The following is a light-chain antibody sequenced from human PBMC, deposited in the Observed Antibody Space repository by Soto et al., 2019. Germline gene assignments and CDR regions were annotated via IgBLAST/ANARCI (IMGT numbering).Light chain of an antibody. J-gene: IGLJ1*01. CDR2: DVS. CDR1: SSDVGGYNY. Sequence: QYALTQPASVSGSPGQSITISCTGTSSDVGGYNYVSWYQQHPGKAPKLMIYDVSNRPSGVSNRFSGSKSGNTASLTISGRQAEDEADYYCSSYTSSSFYVFGTGTKLTVL. CDR3: SSYTSSSFYV. V-gene: IGLV2-14*01.